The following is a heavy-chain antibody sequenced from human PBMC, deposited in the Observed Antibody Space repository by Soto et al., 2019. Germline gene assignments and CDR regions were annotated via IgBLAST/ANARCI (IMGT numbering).Heavy chain of an antibody. CDR3: ARDAPGVAPY. D-gene: IGHD2-15*01. Sequence: QVQLQESGPGLVRPSQTLSLICTVFGGSINSGDSYWNWIRQHPEKGLEWIGYINYRGSTFYNPSLKSRIIISVDTSKNQFSLKLSSVTAADPAVYYCARDAPGVAPYWGQGTLVTVSS. CDR1: GGSINSGDSY. V-gene: IGHV4-31*03. CDR2: INYRGST. J-gene: IGHJ4*02.